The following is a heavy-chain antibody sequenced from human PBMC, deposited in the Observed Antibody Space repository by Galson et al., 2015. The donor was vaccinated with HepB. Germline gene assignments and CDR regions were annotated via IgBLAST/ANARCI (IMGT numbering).Heavy chain of an antibody. J-gene: IGHJ2*01. Sequence: SLRLSCAASGFTFSDYYMSWIRQAPGKGLEWVSYISSSGSTIYYADSVKGRFTISRDNAKNSLYLQMNSLRAEDTAVYYCASDLYCGGDCYPYWYFDLWGRGTLVTVSS. CDR2: ISSSGSTI. CDR3: ASDLYCGGDCYPYWYFDL. CDR1: GFTFSDYY. D-gene: IGHD2-21*02. V-gene: IGHV3-11*01.